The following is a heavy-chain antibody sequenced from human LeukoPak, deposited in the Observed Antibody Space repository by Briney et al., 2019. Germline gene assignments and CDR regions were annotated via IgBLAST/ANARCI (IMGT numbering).Heavy chain of an antibody. V-gene: IGHV4-39*01. D-gene: IGHD3-10*01. CDR3: ARHRYYYRSGSYYGAPYYMDV. Sequence: SETLSLTCTVSGVSISSGSYYWSWIRQPAGKGLEWIGSIYYSGSTYYNPSLKSRVTISVDTSKNQFSLKLSSVTAADTAVYYCARHRYYYRSGSYYGAPYYMDVWGKGTTVTISS. CDR1: GVSISSGSYY. CDR2: IYYSGST. J-gene: IGHJ6*03.